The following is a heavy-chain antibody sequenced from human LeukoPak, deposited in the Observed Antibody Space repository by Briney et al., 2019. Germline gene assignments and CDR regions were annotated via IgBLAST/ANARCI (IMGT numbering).Heavy chain of an antibody. J-gene: IGHJ4*02. D-gene: IGHD4-17*01. V-gene: IGHV1-46*01. Sequence: GGSLRLSCAASGFTFSDYYMSWIRQAPGKGLEWLGVINPSGGTTTYAQRFQGRVTMTRDTSTSTVYMELSSLRSDDTAVYYCAGEATVPFDYWGQGTLVTVSS. CDR3: AGEATVPFDY. CDR2: INPSGGTT. CDR1: GFTFSDYY.